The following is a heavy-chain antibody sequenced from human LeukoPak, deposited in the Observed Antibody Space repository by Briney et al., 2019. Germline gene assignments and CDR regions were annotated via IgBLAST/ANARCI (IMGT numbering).Heavy chain of an antibody. V-gene: IGHV1-69*01. CDR2: IIPIFGTA. CDR3: ARAGFIAAVPALSGMDV. D-gene: IGHD6-13*01. CDR1: GRTFSSYA. J-gene: IGHJ6*02. Sequence: SVKVSCKVSGRTFSSYAISWVRQAPGQGLEWMGGIIPIFGTANYAQKFQGRVTITADESTSTAYMELSSLRSEDTAVYYCARAGFIAAVPALSGMDVWGQGTTVTVSS.